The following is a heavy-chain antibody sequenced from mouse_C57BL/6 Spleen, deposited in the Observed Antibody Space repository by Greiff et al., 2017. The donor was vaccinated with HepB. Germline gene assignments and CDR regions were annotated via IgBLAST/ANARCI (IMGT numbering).Heavy chain of an antibody. CDR3: ARKGSYAMDY. CDR2: IDPSDSET. CDR1: GYTFTSYW. Sequence: QVQLKQSGAELVRPGSSVKLSCKASGYTFTSYWMHWVKQRPIQGLEWIGNIDPSDSETHYNQKFKDKATLTVDKSSSTAYMQLSSLTSEDSAVYYCARKGSYAMDYWGQGTSVTVSS. J-gene: IGHJ4*01. V-gene: IGHV1-52*01.